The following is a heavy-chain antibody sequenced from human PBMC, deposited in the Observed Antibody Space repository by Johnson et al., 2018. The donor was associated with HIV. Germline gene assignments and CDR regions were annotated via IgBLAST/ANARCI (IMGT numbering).Heavy chain of an antibody. D-gene: IGHD5-18*01. CDR2: IKSRSDRGTT. CDR1: GFTFSYVW. CDR3: AKGGGQLWFYIAFDI. V-gene: IGHV3-15*01. J-gene: IGHJ3*02. Sequence: VQLVESGGGLVKPGGSLRLSCAASGFTFSYVWMHWVRQAPGKGLEWVARIKSRSDRGTTDHAAPVKGRFSISRDDSKNTLYLQMNSLKPEDTAVYYCAKGGGQLWFYIAFDIWGQGTMVTVSS.